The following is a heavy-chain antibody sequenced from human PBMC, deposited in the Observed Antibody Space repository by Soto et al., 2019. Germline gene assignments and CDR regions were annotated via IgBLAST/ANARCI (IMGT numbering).Heavy chain of an antibody. CDR3: ARCPIPRSNYYDSSGKYFDY. D-gene: IGHD3-22*01. J-gene: IGHJ4*02. Sequence: SETLSLTCAVYGGSFSGYYWSWIRQPPGKGRGWIGEINHSGSTNYNPSLKSRVTISVDTSKNQFSLKLSSVTAADTAVYYCARCPIPRSNYYDSSGKYFDYWGQGTLVTVSS. CDR2: INHSGST. CDR1: GGSFSGYY. V-gene: IGHV4-34*01.